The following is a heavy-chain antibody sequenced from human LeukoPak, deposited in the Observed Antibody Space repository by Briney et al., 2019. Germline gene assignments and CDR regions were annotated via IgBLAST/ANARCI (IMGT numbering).Heavy chain of an antibody. CDR3: ARRDGSTYGFDY. Sequence: GESLKISCKGSGYSFTSYWISWVRQMPGKGLGWMGRIDPSDSYTDYSPSFQGHVTISADTSISTAYLQWSSLKASDTAMYYCARRDGSTYGFDYWGQGTLVTVSS. CDR2: IDPSDSYT. CDR1: GYSFTSYW. J-gene: IGHJ4*02. D-gene: IGHD5-18*01. V-gene: IGHV5-10-1*01.